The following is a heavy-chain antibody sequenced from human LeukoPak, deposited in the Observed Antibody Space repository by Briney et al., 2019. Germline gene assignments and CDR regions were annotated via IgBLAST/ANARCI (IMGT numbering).Heavy chain of an antibody. D-gene: IGHD2-2*01. V-gene: IGHV3-33*08. Sequence: GGSLRLSCAASGFTFSSYDMHWVRQAPGKGLDWVAVIWYDGSNNYYADSVKGRFTISRDNSKNTLYLQMNSLRAEDTAVYYCARVGGHCTSTSCPPPDYWGQGTLVTVSS. J-gene: IGHJ4*02. CDR2: IWYDGSNN. CDR3: ARVGGHCTSTSCPPPDY. CDR1: GFTFSSYD.